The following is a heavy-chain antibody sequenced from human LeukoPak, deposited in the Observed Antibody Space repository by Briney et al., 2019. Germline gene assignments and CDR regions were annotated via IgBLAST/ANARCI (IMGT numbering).Heavy chain of an antibody. CDR3: VRGTALVMGDY. CDR2: IYPGDSNT. J-gene: IGHJ4*02. Sequence: GESLKISCTASGYSFVSHYIAWVRQMPGKGLEWMEIIYPGDSNTRYSPSFQGQVTMSADRSISTAYLQWSSLKASDTAIYYCVRGTALVMGDYWGQGALVTVSS. D-gene: IGHD5-18*01. V-gene: IGHV5-51*01. CDR1: GYSFVSHY.